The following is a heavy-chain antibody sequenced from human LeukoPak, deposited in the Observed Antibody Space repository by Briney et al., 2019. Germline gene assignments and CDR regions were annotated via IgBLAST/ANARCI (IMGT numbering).Heavy chain of an antibody. D-gene: IGHD4-23*01. CDR1: GWIFSSYA. V-gene: IGHV3-30-3*01. Sequence: GGSLRLSCAASGWIFSSYAMHGVRQAAGKGLAGVAVISYDGSNKYYADSVKGRFTISRHNSKNTLYLQMNSQRAEDTAVYYCARSYGGNSYYFDYWGQGTLVTVSS. CDR3: ARSYGGNSYYFDY. J-gene: IGHJ4*02. CDR2: ISYDGSNK.